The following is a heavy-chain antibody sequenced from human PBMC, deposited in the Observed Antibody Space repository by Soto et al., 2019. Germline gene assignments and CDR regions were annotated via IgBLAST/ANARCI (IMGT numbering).Heavy chain of an antibody. V-gene: IGHV4-39*01. Sequence: SQTLSLTCTVSGGSISSSSYYWGWIRQPPGKGLEWIGSIYYSGSTYYNPSLKSRVTISVDTSKNQFSLKLSSVTAADTAVYYCARHSQLMATSWFDPWGQGTLVTVSS. J-gene: IGHJ5*02. CDR3: ARHSQLMATSWFDP. CDR2: IYYSGST. CDR1: GGSISSSSYY. D-gene: IGHD5-12*01.